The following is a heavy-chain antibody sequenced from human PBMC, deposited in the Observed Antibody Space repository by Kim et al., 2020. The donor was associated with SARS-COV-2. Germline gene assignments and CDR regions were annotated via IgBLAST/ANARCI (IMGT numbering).Heavy chain of an antibody. Sequence: YADSVKDRFTVSGDNSKNTLYLQMGSLRPEDTAVYYCARVVYSSGWYFFDYWGQGTQVTVSS. CDR3: ARVVYSSGWYFFDY. D-gene: IGHD6-19*01. V-gene: IGHV3-64*02. J-gene: IGHJ4*02.